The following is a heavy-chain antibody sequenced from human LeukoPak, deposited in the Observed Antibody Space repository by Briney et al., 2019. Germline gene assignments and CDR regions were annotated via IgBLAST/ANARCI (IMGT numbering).Heavy chain of an antibody. CDR1: GFPFGSSA. J-gene: IGHJ4*02. D-gene: IGHD2-2*01. CDR2: ISSGADTI. V-gene: IGHV3-23*01. CDR3: ARRGYCTTTTCPVAQD. Sequence: PGGSLRLSCEASGFPFGSSAMSWVRQAPGKGLEWVSAISSGADTIYYAESVKGRFTISRDNSKNMLFLQMNSLRAEDTAEYYCARRGYCTTTTCPVAQDWGQGTLVTVSS.